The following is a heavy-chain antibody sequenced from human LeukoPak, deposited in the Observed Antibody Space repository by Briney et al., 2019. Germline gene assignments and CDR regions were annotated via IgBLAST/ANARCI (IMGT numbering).Heavy chain of an antibody. CDR1: GFTFDDYA. CDR3: ARDSSGGYSYGTAIDY. J-gene: IGHJ4*02. Sequence: GRSLRLSCAASGFTFDDYAMHWVRQAPGKGLEWVSVIYSGGSTYYADSVKGRFTISRDNSKNTLYLQMNSLRAEDTAVYYCARDSSGGYSYGTAIDYWGQGTLVTVSS. CDR2: IYSGGST. D-gene: IGHD5-18*01. V-gene: IGHV3-66*02.